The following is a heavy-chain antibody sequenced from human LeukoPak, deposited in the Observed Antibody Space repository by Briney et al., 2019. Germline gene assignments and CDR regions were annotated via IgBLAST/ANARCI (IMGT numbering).Heavy chain of an antibody. J-gene: IGHJ5*02. D-gene: IGHD6-13*01. CDR2: IIPIFGTA. CDR1: GGTFSSYA. V-gene: IGHV1-69*13. CDR3: ARGPYSSSWYRNWFDP. Sequence: SVKVSXKASGGTFSSYAISWVRQAPGQGLEWIGGIIPIFGTANYAQKFQGRVTITADESTSTTYMELSSLRSEDTAVYYCARGPYSSSWYRNWFDPWGQGTLVTVSS.